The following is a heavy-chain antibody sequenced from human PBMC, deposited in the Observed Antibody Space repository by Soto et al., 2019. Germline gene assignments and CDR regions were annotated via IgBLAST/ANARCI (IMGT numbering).Heavy chain of an antibody. CDR2: ISSSSSTI. V-gene: IGHV3-48*01. CDR3: ARDATINEVVRGVILHYYYYYYMDV. Sequence: GGSLRLSCAASGFTFSSYSMNWVRQAPGKGLEWVSYISSSSSTIYYADSVKGRFTISRDNAKNSLYLQMNSLRAEDTAVYYCARDATINEVVRGVILHYYYYYYMDVWGKGTTVTVSS. D-gene: IGHD3-10*01. J-gene: IGHJ6*03. CDR1: GFTFSSYS.